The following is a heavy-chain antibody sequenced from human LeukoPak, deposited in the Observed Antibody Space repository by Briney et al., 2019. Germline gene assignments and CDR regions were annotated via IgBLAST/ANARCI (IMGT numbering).Heavy chain of an antibody. CDR2: INWNGGST. D-gene: IGHD5-12*01. CDR3: AGSGYSGYDVVDS. J-gene: IGHJ4*02. V-gene: IGHV3-20*04. Sequence: GGSLRLSCAASGFIFDDFGMSWVRQVPGKGLEWVSGINWNGGSTRYADSVKGRFTISRDNAKNSLYLQMNSLRAEDTALYYCAGSGYSGYDVVDSWSQGTLVTVSS. CDR1: GFIFDDFG.